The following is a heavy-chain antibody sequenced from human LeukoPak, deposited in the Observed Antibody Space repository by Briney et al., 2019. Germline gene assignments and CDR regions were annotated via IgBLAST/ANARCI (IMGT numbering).Heavy chain of an antibody. V-gene: IGHV4-59*12. CDR1: GGSISNKY. D-gene: IGHD5-18*01. Sequence: SETLSLTCTVSGGSISNKYWSWIRQPPGKGLEWIGYIYYSGSTNYNPSLKSRVTILVDTSKNQFSLKLSSVTAADTAVYYCARGEPGYSYGWDFDYWGQGTLVTVSS. CDR3: ARGEPGYSYGWDFDY. J-gene: IGHJ4*02. CDR2: IYYSGST.